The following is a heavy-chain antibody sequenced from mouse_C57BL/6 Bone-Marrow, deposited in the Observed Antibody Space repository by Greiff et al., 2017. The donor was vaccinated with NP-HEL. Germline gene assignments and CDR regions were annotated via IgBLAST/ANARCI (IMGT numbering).Heavy chain of an antibody. V-gene: IGHV1-53*01. CDR2: INPGIGGP. Sequence: QVQLQQPGPELLQPGASLNLSCKSSGSPFPTYWLPWVKQRPGQVLGWIGNINPGIGGPNYNEKFKSKATLTVDKSSSTAYMQLSSLTAEDSAVYYCARGGYLFDYWGQGTTLTVSS. CDR1: GSPFPTYW. CDR3: ARGGYLFDY. D-gene: IGHD5-1-1*01. J-gene: IGHJ2*01.